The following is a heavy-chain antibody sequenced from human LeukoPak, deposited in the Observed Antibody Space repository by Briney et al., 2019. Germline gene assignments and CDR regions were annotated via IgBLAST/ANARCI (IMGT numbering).Heavy chain of an antibody. CDR3: ARGGYDSSGPADY. Sequence: SETLSLTCAVYGGSFSGYYWSWIRQPPGKGLEWIGEINHSGSTNYNPSLKSRVTISVDTSENQFSLKLSSVTAADTAVYYCARGGYDSSGPADYWGQGTLVTVSS. D-gene: IGHD3-22*01. CDR1: GGSFSGYY. CDR2: INHSGST. V-gene: IGHV4-34*01. J-gene: IGHJ4*02.